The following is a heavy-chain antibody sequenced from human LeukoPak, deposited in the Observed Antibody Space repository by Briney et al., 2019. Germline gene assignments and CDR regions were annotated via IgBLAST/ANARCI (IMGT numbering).Heavy chain of an antibody. Sequence: GGSLRLSCAASGFTFRKHYMSWIRQAPGRGPEWVAYIGASGSTIYYRDSVNGRFTISRDNAKNSLHLQMNSLRAEDTAVYYCAKDLREWYYDPNGNYFSYGMDVWGQGTTVVVSS. D-gene: IGHD3-22*01. CDR1: GFTFRKHY. V-gene: IGHV3-11*01. J-gene: IGHJ6*02. CDR2: IGASGSTI. CDR3: AKDLREWYYDPNGNYFSYGMDV.